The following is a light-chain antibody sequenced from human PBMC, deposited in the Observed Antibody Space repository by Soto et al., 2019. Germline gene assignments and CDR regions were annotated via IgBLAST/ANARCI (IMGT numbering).Light chain of an antibody. CDR1: TSNIGSNP. CDR3: AAWDDRLNGLSHV. J-gene: IGLJ1*01. CDR2: TNN. Sequence: QAVLTQPRSVCCTPGQAFTISCSATTSNIGSNPVNWYQQRPGTAPRLLISTNNQRPSGVPARFSGSRSGTSASLAISGLQSEDEADYYCAAWDDRLNGLSHVFGTGTKVTVL. V-gene: IGLV1-44*01.